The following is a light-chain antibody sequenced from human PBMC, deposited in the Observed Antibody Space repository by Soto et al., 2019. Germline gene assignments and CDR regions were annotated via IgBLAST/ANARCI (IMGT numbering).Light chain of an antibody. Sequence: EIVLTQSPATLSLSPGERATLSCRASQSVSSYLAWYQQKPGQAPSLLIYDASNRATGIPASFSGGGSWTNFTLIISSLEPEDFSAYYCQQRSNWPPWTFGQGTQVDIK. CDR3: QQRSNWPPWT. J-gene: IGKJ1*01. CDR2: DAS. V-gene: IGKV3-11*01. CDR1: QSVSSY.